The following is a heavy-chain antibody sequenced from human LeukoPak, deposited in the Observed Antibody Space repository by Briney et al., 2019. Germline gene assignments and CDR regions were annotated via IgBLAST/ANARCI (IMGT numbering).Heavy chain of an antibody. V-gene: IGHV3-30*18. CDR1: GFTFSSYG. CDR3: AKVRAVVDLYDAFDI. CDR2: ISYDGSNK. Sequence: GGSLRLSCAASGFTFSSYGMHWVRQAPGKGLEWVAVISYDGSNKYYADSVKGRFTISRDNSKNTLYLQMNSLRAEDTAVYYCAKVRAVVDLYDAFDIWGQGTMVTVSS. D-gene: IGHD6-19*01. J-gene: IGHJ3*02.